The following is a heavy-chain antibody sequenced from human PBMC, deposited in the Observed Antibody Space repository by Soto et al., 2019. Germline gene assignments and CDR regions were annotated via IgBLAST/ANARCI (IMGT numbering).Heavy chain of an antibody. CDR3: ARGARLGGYYSYYMDV. CDR1: GFTFSSYV. Sequence: GGSRRLSCAAYGFTFSSYVMHCVRQAPGKGLEWVAVIWYDGSNKYYADSVKGRFTIARENSKNTMYLQMNSLRAEDTAVYYCARGARLGGYYSYYMDVWGKGTTVTVSS. V-gene: IGHV3-33*01. CDR2: IWYDGSNK. D-gene: IGHD3-16*01. J-gene: IGHJ6*03.